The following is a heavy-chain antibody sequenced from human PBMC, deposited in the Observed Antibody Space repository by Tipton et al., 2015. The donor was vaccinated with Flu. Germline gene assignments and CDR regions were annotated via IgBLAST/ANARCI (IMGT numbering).Heavy chain of an antibody. J-gene: IGHJ6*02. D-gene: IGHD7-27*01. Sequence: SLRLSCAASGFTFSDARMSWVRQAPGKGLEWVGRIQTKTDGVTTDHAAPVKGRFAISRDDSKNTLYLQMNSLKTEDTAVYYCTTDLRPGEDYYYYGMDVWGQGTTVTVSS. CDR3: TTDLRPGEDYYYYGMDV. V-gene: IGHV3-15*01. CDR1: GFTFSDAR. CDR2: IQTKTDGVTT.